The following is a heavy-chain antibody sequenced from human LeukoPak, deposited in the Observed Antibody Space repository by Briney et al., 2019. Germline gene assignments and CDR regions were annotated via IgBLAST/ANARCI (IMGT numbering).Heavy chain of an antibody. V-gene: IGHV3-23*01. CDR1: GFRFSNYG. CDR2: VIGNGGAT. CDR3: AKSDALSGGIRWRGFDH. Sequence: PGGSLRLSCAASGFRFSNYGMNWVRQAPGKGLEWVSSVIGNGGATYYADSVKGRFTISRDNSKNTLYLQMNDLRAEDTAVYYCAKSDALSGGIRWRGFDHWGQGTLLTVSS. D-gene: IGHD4-23*01. J-gene: IGHJ5*02.